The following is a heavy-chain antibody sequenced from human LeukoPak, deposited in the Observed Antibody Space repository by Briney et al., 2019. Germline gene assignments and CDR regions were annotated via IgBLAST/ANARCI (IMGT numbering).Heavy chain of an antibody. CDR3: ARGGDYSDLRYFDY. J-gene: IGHJ4*02. CDR2: IYYRGST. Sequence: PSETLSLTCTVSGGSINNCYWSWIRQPPGKGLEWIGYIYYRGSTNYNPSLKSRVTFSVDTSKNQFSLKLNSVTAADTAVYYCARGGDYSDLRYFDYWGQGTLVTVSS. D-gene: IGHD4-11*01. CDR1: GGSINNCY. V-gene: IGHV4-59*01.